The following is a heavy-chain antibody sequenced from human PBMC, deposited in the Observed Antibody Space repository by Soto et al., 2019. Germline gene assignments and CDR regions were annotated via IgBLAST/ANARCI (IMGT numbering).Heavy chain of an antibody. CDR3: TTGSVEGF. V-gene: IGHV3-15*07. J-gene: IGHJ6*02. D-gene: IGHD2-15*01. Sequence: EVQLVDSGGGLVKPGGSLRLSCEASGFSVSNAWMNWVRPAPGKGLEWVGRIKTRDEGETTNYAAPVKGRFTISRDDSKNTLYLQMNSLKTEDTAVYYCTTGSVEGFWGQGTTVTVSS. CDR1: GFSVSNAW. CDR2: IKTRDEGETT.